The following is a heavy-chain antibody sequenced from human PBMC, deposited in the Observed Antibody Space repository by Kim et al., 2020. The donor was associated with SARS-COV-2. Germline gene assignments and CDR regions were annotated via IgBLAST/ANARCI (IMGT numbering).Heavy chain of an antibody. CDR3: ARRKGVINYYYGMDV. Sequence: SVKVSCKASGGTFSSYAISLVRQAPGQGLEWMGGIIPIFGTANYAQKFQGRVTITADESTSTAYMELSSLRSEDTAVYYCARRKGVINYYYGMDVWGQGTTVTFSS. CDR1: GGTFSSYA. CDR2: IIPIFGTA. D-gene: IGHD3-22*01. J-gene: IGHJ6*02. V-gene: IGHV1-69*13.